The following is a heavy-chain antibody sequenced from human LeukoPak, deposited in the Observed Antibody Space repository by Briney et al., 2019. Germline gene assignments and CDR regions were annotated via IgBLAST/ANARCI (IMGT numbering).Heavy chain of an antibody. CDR1: GFTFSSYG. Sequence: PGGSLKLSCAASGFTFSSYGMHWVRQAPGKGLEWVAVIWYDGSNKYYADSVKGRFTISRDNSKNTLYLQMNSLRAEDTAVYYCARAQYTYYDILTGSCYFDYWGQGTLVTVSS. CDR2: IWYDGSNK. J-gene: IGHJ4*02. V-gene: IGHV3-33*01. D-gene: IGHD3-9*01. CDR3: ARAQYTYYDILTGSCYFDY.